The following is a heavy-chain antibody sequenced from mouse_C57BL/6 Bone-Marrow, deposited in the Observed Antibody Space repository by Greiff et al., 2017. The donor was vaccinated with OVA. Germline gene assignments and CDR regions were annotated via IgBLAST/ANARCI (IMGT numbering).Heavy chain of an antibody. CDR3: AELLRPSGAY. J-gene: IGHJ3*01. CDR2: IYPGDGDT. Sequence: QVQLQQSGPELVKPGASVKISCKASGYAFSSSWMNWVKQRPGKGLEWIGRIYPGDGDTNYNGKFKGKATLTADKSSSTAYMQLSSLTSEDSAVYFCAELLRPSGAYWGQGTLVTVSA. CDR1: GYAFSSSW. D-gene: IGHD1-2*01. V-gene: IGHV1-82*01.